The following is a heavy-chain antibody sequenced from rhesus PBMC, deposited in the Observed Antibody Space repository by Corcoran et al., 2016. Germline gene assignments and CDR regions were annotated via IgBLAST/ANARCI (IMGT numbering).Heavy chain of an antibody. Sequence: QLQLQESGPGLVKPSETLSVTCTVSGDSISNNYWSWIRQAPGKGLECIGYIYGSGSSTNYNPSLKSRVTLSVDTSKNQFSLKLSSVTAADTAVYYCARDIWAPVVFTARGVGLYFDYWGQGDLVTVSS. CDR2: IYGSGSST. CDR1: GDSISNNY. D-gene: IGHD2-27*01. J-gene: IGHJ4*01. CDR3: ARDIWAPVVFTARGVGLYFDY. V-gene: IGHV4-169*02.